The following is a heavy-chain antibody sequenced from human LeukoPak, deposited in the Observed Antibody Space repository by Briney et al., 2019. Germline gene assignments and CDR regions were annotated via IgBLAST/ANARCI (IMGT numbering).Heavy chain of an antibody. J-gene: IGHJ4*02. D-gene: IGHD3-16*01. CDR1: GLTFSSHW. CDR2: ISYDGSNK. CDR3: ARLLGELPDY. V-gene: IGHV3-30*03. Sequence: GGSLRLSCAASGLTFSSHWMHWVRQAPGKGLEWVAVISYDGSNKYYADSVKGRFTISRDNSKNTLYLQMNSLRAEDTAVYYCARLLGELPDYWGQGTLVTVSS.